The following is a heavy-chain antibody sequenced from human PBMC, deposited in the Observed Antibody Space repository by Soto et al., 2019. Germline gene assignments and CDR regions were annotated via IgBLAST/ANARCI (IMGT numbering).Heavy chain of an antibody. CDR1: GASINSGGFY. CDR2: IDYRGRT. Sequence: QVHLQESGPGLVKSSQTLSLTCSVSGASINSGGFYWSWVRQFPGKGLEWIGYIDYRGRTFYNPALKSRATISRDTSKDPCPLEVHSVPAADTAVFFCARVSAADTRWFDPWGQGTLVTVSS. V-gene: IGHV4-31*03. J-gene: IGHJ5*02. D-gene: IGHD6-13*01. CDR3: ARVSAADTRWFDP.